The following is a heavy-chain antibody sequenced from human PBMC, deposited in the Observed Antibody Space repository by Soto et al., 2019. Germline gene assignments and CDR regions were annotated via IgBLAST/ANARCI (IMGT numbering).Heavy chain of an antibody. D-gene: IGHD6-19*01. J-gene: IGHJ4*02. CDR2: IYYSGST. Sequence: NLSATLCLTCTVSGGSISSYYWSWIRQPPGKGLEWIGYIYYSGSTNYNPSLKSRVTISVDTSKNQFSLKLSSVTAADTAVYYCARVRSLAVAGPYYVDSWGQGTLVTVS. V-gene: IGHV4-59*01. CDR1: GGSISSYY. CDR3: ARVRSLAVAGPYYVDS.